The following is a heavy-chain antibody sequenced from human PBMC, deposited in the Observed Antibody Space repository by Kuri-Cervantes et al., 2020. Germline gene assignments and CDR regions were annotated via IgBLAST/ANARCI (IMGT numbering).Heavy chain of an antibody. J-gene: IGHJ4*02. D-gene: IGHD3-3*01. CDR3: ARARTFGVVISY. CDR1: RFTFSIYD. Sequence: GGSLRLSCAASRFTFSIYDMNWVRQAPGKGLEWVSTISGSGYNTYSADSVKGRFTISRDNSKNTLYLQMNSLRAEDTAVYYCARARTFGVVISYWGQGTLVTVSS. CDR2: ISGSGYNT. V-gene: IGHV3-23*01.